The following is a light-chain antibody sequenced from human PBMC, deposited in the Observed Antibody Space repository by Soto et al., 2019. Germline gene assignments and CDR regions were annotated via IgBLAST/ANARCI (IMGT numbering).Light chain of an antibody. CDR3: QQYGSSPTST. CDR1: QTFXSH. CDR2: GAT. V-gene: IGKV3-20*01. J-gene: IGKJ5*01. Sequence: MVLTQSPATLSLSRGDSATLSCRASQTFXSHICWYKVEPGQAPGILISGATTRATGTPARFSGSGSGTDFTLTISRLEPEDFAVYYCQQYGSSPTSTFGQGTRLEIK.